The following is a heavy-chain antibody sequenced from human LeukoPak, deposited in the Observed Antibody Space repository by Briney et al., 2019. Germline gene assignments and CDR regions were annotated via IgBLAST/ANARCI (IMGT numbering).Heavy chain of an antibody. V-gene: IGHV2-70*04. J-gene: IGHJ4*02. CDR2: IDWDDDK. D-gene: IGHD1-14*01. Sequence: SGPALVKPTQTLTLTCTFSGFSLSTSGMRVSWIRQPPGKALEWLARIDWDDDKFYSSSLKTRLTISKDSSKNLVVLITTNVDPVDTATYYCARGRPDFAYYFDYWGQGTLVTVSS. CDR1: GFSLSTSGMR. CDR3: ARGRPDFAYYFDY.